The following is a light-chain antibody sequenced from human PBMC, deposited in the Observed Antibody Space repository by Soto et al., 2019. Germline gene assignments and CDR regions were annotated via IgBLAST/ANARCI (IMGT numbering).Light chain of an antibody. CDR1: SSNIGNNY. Sequence: QSVLTQPPSVSAAPGQKVTISCSGSSSNIGNNYVSWYQQLPGTAPKLLIYENNKRPSGIPDRFSGSKSGTAAPLGITGLQNGDEDDYYCGTWDSSLGAVVFGGGTKLTVL. CDR3: GTWDSSLGAVV. V-gene: IGLV1-51*02. CDR2: ENN. J-gene: IGLJ2*01.